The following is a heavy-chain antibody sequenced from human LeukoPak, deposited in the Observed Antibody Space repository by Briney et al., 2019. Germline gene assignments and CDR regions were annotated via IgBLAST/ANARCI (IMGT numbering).Heavy chain of an antibody. CDR1: GYTFTRYA. D-gene: IGHD5-24*01. V-gene: IGHV7-4-1*02. CDR3: ARGQRSDGHNPDTDY. Sequence: ASVKVSCKASGYTFTRYAMNWVRQAPGQGLEWMGWINTNTGNPTYAQGFTGRFVFSLDTSVSTTYLHINSLKAEDTAVYFCARGQRSDGHNPDTDYWGQGTLVTVS. J-gene: IGHJ4*02. CDR2: INTNTGNP.